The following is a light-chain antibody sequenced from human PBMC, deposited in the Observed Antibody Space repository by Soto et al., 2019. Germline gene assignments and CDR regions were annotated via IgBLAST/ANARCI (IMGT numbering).Light chain of an antibody. J-gene: IGLJ2*01. CDR1: SSDVGCFNY. CDR3: SSYAGRLVV. Sequence: QSALTQPPSSSGSPGQPVTISCTGTSSDVGCFNYVSWYQQHPGKAPKLMMYEVINRPSGVPDRFSASKSVNTASLTVSGLQAEDEADYYCSSYAGRLVVFGGVTKLTVL. CDR2: EVI. V-gene: IGLV2-8*01.